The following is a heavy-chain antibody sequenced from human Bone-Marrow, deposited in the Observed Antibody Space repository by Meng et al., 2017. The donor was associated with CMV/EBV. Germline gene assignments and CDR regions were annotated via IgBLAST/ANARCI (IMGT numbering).Heavy chain of an antibody. CDR3: ARGIDYSSGWFDY. D-gene: IGHD6-19*01. V-gene: IGHV3-23*01. Sequence: GGSLRLSCAASGFTFSSYAMTWVRQAPGKGLEWVSTIGGSGGSTYHADSVKGRFTISRDNPKNTLYLQMNSLRAEDTAVYYCARGIDYSSGWFDYWGQGTLVTVSS. J-gene: IGHJ4*02. CDR1: GFTFSSYA. CDR2: IGGSGGST.